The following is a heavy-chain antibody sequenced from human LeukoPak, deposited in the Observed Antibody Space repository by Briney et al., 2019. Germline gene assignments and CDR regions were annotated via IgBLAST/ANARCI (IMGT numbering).Heavy chain of an antibody. V-gene: IGHV3-23*01. J-gene: IGHJ5*02. CDR2: ISGSGGST. Sequence: GGSLRLSCAASGFTFSSYAMSWVRQAPGKGLEWVSAISGSGGSTYYADSVKGRFTISRDNSKNTLYLQMNSLRAEDTAVYYCAKGVRGYCSGGSCHRWFDPWGQGTLVTVSS. CDR3: AKGVRGYCSGGSCHRWFDP. D-gene: IGHD2-15*01. CDR1: GFTFSSYA.